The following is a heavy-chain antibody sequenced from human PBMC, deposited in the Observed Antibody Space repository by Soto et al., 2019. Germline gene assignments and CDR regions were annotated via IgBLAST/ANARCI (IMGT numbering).Heavy chain of an antibody. CDR2: IYYSGST. D-gene: IGHD3-22*01. J-gene: IGHJ4*02. CDR1: GVSISSYY. Sequence: QVQLQESGPGLVKPSETLSLTCTVSGVSISSYYWSWIRQPPGKGLEWIGYIYYSGSTNYNPSLMSRVTISGDTSKNQFSLKLSSVTAADTAVYYCARSRGGYFDYWGQGTLVTVSS. CDR3: ARSRGGYFDY. V-gene: IGHV4-59*01.